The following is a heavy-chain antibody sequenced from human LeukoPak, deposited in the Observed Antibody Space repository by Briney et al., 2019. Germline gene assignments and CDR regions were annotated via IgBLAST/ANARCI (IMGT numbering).Heavy chain of an antibody. V-gene: IGHV3-74*01. CDR3: ARAKWLQPDQ. D-gene: IGHD5-24*01. Sequence: PGGSLRLSCAASGFTFSSYGMSWVRQAPGKGLVWVARINSDGSSTTYADSVKGRFTISRDNAKNTLYLQMNSLRAEDTAVYYCARAKWLQPDQWGQGTLVTVSS. J-gene: IGHJ4*02. CDR1: GFTFSSYG. CDR2: INSDGSST.